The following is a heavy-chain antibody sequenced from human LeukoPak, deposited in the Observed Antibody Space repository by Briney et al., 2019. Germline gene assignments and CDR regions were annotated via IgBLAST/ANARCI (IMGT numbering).Heavy chain of an antibody. V-gene: IGHV4-31*03. J-gene: IGHJ3*02. Sequence: SETLSLTCTVSGGSISSGGYYWSWIRQHPGKGLEWIGYIYYSGSTYYNPSLKSRVTISVDTSKNQFSLKLSSVTAADTAVYYCARRRAGRLGDAFDIWGQGTMVTVSS. D-gene: IGHD7-27*01. CDR3: ARRRAGRLGDAFDI. CDR2: IYYSGST. CDR1: GGSISSGGYY.